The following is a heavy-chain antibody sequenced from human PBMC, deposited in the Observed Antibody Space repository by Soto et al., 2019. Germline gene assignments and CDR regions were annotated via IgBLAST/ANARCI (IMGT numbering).Heavy chain of an antibody. Sequence: PSLTCTVSGGSISSSAYYWSWIRQHPGKGLEWIGYISHSGSTYYNPSLKSRVIISVDTSKNQFSLSLTSVTAADTAVYYCAREYTYGSNFFDCWGQGALVTVS. CDR2: ISHSGST. V-gene: IGHV4-31*03. D-gene: IGHD5-18*01. CDR3: AREYTYGSNFFDC. CDR1: GGSISSSAYY. J-gene: IGHJ4*02.